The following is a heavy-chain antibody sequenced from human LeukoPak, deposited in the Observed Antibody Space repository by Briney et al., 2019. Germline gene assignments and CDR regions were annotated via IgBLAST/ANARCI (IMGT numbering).Heavy chain of an antibody. CDR2: ISGSGGST. Sequence: GGSLRLSCAASGFTFSSYAMSWVRQAPGKGLEWVSAISGSGGSTYYADSVKGRFTIPRDDSKNTVYLQMNSLRAEDTAVYYCARWTNFHAFDIWGQGTMVTVSS. D-gene: IGHD1-1*01. J-gene: IGHJ3*02. CDR1: GFTFSSYA. V-gene: IGHV3-23*01. CDR3: ARWTNFHAFDI.